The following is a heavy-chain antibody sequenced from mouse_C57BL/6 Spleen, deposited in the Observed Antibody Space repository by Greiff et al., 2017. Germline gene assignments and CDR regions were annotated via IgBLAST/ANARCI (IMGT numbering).Heavy chain of an antibody. D-gene: IGHD3-2*02. CDR3: ARRDGQLRFWFAY. Sequence: QVQLQQPGAELVKPGASVKLSCKASGYTFTSYWMQWVKQRPGQGLEWIGEIDPSDSNTNYNQKFKGKATLTVDTSSSTAYMQLSSLASEDSAVYYCARRDGQLRFWFAYWGQGILVTVAA. CDR2: IDPSDSNT. CDR1: GYTFTSYW. J-gene: IGHJ3*01. V-gene: IGHV1-50*01.